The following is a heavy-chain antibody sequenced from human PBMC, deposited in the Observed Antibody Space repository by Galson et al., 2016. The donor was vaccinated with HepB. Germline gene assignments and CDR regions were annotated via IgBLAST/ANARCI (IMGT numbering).Heavy chain of an antibody. Sequence: SLRLSCAGSGVSLSEYAVTWFRQAPGMGLEWVGFIRSKPYGATSDYAASVKGRFTISRNDSTNIAYLQMNSLKAEDTGVYYCTRVSLYYYDSSESFDVWGQGTMATVSS. CDR2: IRSKPYGATS. V-gene: IGHV3-49*03. CDR3: TRVSLYYYDSSESFDV. CDR1: GVSLSEYA. J-gene: IGHJ3*01. D-gene: IGHD3-22*01.